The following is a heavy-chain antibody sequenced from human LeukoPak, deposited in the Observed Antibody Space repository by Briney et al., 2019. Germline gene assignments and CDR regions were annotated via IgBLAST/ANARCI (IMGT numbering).Heavy chain of an antibody. CDR3: ARGWNYYDSGYFDY. V-gene: IGHV3-30*03. Sequence: GGSLRLSCAASGFTFSSYSMNWVRQAPGKGLEWVAVISYDGSNKYYADSVKGRFTISRDNSKNTLYLQMNSLRAEDTAVYYCARGWNYYDSGYFDYWGQGTLVTVSS. CDR1: GFTFSSYS. CDR2: ISYDGSNK. D-gene: IGHD3-22*01. J-gene: IGHJ4*02.